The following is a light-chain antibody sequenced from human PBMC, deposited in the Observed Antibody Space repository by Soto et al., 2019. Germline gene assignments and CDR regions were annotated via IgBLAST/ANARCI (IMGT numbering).Light chain of an antibody. CDR2: DTS. J-gene: IGKJ5*01. CDR3: QQYGNSEII. Sequence: IVLTQSPGTLSLSPGKRATLSCRVSQTRSNSFIAWYQQKPGQAPRLLIYDTSSRATGVPGRYSASGSGTDFTLTISRLEPEDFAVFFCQQYGNSEIIFGQGTLPEI. CDR1: QTRSNSF. V-gene: IGKV3-20*01.